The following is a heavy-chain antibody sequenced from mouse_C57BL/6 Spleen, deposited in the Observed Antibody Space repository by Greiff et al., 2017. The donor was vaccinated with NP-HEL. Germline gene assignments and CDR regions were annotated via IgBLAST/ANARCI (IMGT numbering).Heavy chain of an antibody. D-gene: IGHD1-1*01. CDR2: ISYDGSN. V-gene: IGHV3-6*01. Sequence: EVQLQQSGPGLVKPSQSLSLTCSVTGYSITSGYYWNWIRQFPGNKLEWMGYISYDGSNNYNPSLKNRISITRDTSKNQFFLKLNSVTTEDTATYYCASPVLLRQEGFAYWGQGTLVTVSA. CDR1: GYSITSGYY. J-gene: IGHJ3*01. CDR3: ASPVLLRQEGFAY.